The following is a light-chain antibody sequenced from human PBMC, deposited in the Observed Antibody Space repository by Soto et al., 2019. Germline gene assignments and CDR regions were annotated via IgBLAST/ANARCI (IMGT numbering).Light chain of an antibody. CDR2: DVS. Sequence: QSALTQPASVSGSLGHWITISCTGTTSDVGGYNYVSWYQQHPAKAPKFMIYDVSNRPSGVSNRFSGSKSGNTASLTISGLQAEDEADYYCCSYTTSNTRQIVFGTGTKLTVL. J-gene: IGLJ1*01. CDR1: TSDVGGYNY. V-gene: IGLV2-14*01. CDR3: CSYTTSNTRQIV.